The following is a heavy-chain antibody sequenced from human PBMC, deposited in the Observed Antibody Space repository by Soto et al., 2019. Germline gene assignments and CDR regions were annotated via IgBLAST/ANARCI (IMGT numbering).Heavy chain of an antibody. CDR2: IYYSGST. CDR1: GGSISSGDYY. CDR3: ASYGSGSYPLFDQ. Sequence: PSETLSLTCTVSGGSISSGDYYWSWIRQPPGKGLEWIGYIYYSGSTYYNPSLKSRVTISVDTSKNQFSLKLTSVTAADTAVYYCASYGSGSYPLFDQWGQGTLVTVSS. J-gene: IGHJ4*02. D-gene: IGHD3-10*01. V-gene: IGHV4-30-4*02.